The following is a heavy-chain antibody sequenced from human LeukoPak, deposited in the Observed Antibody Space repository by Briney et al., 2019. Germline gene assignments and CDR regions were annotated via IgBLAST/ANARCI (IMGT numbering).Heavy chain of an antibody. CDR3: ARDHNYAFDN. Sequence: PGGSLRLSCTAPGFPFSDYSMNWVRQAPGKGLEWISYIGISSGNTKYADSVKGRFTISADNARNSLYLQMNSLRVEDTAVYYCARDHNYAFDNWGQGTLVSVSS. V-gene: IGHV3-48*04. J-gene: IGHJ4*02. CDR1: GFPFSDYS. CDR2: IGISSGNT. D-gene: IGHD1-1*01.